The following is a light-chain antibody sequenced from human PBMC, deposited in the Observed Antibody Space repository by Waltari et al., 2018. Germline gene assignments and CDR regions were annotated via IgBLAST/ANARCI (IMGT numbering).Light chain of an antibody. CDR2: SNA. CDR1: NSNIRSNP. V-gene: IGLV1-44*01. Sequence: QTLLTQPPSVSGTPGQTVSISCSGGNSNIRSNPVNWYQRLPGAAPKLLIFSNAQRPSGFPDRFSGSKSGNSASLTISGLRSEDEADYYCASWGDSLNGMVFGGGTKLTVL. J-gene: IGLJ2*01. CDR3: ASWGDSLNGMV.